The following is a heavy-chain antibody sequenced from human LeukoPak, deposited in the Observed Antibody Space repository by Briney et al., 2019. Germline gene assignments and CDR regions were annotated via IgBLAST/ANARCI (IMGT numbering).Heavy chain of an antibody. CDR2: INPSGGST. CDR1: GYTFTSYY. CDR3: ARAAGMMPFDY. J-gene: IGHJ4*02. D-gene: IGHD1-14*01. V-gene: IGHV1-46*01. Sequence: ASVKVSCKASGYTFTSYYMHWVRQAPGQGLEWMGIINPSGGSTSYAQKLQGRVTMTTDTSTSTAYMELRSLRSDDTAVYYCARAAGMMPFDYWGQGTLVTVSS.